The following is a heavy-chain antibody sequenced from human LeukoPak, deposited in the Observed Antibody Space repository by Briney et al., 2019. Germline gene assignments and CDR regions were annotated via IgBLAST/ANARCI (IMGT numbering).Heavy chain of an antibody. CDR3: VKALLDNYYYMDV. J-gene: IGHJ6*03. V-gene: IGHV3-30*02. D-gene: IGHD3/OR15-3a*01. CDR2: IRYDGGNK. Sequence: GGSLRLSCAASGFTFSRYGMHYIRQAPGKGLKWVAFIRYDGGNKYYAESVKGRFAISRDNSKNTLYLQMSSLTAEDTAVYYCVKALLDNYYYMDVWGKGTTVTVSS. CDR1: GFTFSRYG.